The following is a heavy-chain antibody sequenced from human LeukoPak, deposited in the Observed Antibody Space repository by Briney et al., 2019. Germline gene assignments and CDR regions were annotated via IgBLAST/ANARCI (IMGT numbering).Heavy chain of an antibody. CDR2: ISGSGGST. CDR3: AKAYSGYDADWYFDL. V-gene: IGHV3-23*01. D-gene: IGHD5-12*01. CDR1: GFTFSSYA. J-gene: IGHJ2*01. Sequence: PGGSLRLSCAASGFTFSSYAMSWVRQAPGKGLEWVSAISGSGGSTYYADSVKGRFTISRDNSKNTLYLQMNSLRAEDMAVYYCAKAYSGYDADWYFDLWGRGTLVTVSS.